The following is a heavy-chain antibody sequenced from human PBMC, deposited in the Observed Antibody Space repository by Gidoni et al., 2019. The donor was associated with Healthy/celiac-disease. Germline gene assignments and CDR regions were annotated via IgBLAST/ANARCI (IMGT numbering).Heavy chain of an antibody. D-gene: IGHD2-15*01. J-gene: IGHJ6*02. Sequence: QVQLVQSGAAVKKPGASVKVSCKASGYTFTRYAINWVRQATGQGLEWMGWMNPNSGNTGYAQKFQGRVTMTRNTSISTAYMELSSLRSEDTAVYYCARLCSGGGCYSEYYGMDVWGQGTTVTVSS. CDR1: GYTFTRYA. V-gene: IGHV1-8*01. CDR2: MNPNSGNT. CDR3: ARLCSGGGCYSEYYGMDV.